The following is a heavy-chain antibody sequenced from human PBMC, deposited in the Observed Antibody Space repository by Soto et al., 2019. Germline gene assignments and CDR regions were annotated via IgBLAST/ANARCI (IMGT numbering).Heavy chain of an antibody. CDR3: AKEKDNEYVWGSYRYTSDY. CDR2: ISGRGCT. V-gene: IGHV3-23*01. Sequence: EVQVLQSGGGLVQPGGSLRLFCAASGSTFSSYSMSWVRQAPGKGLEWVAGISGRGCTTYADSVKGRFTISRDNSKNTLYLQMNSLRAEDTAVYYCAKEKDNEYVWGSYRYTSDYWGQGTLVTVSS. D-gene: IGHD3-16*02. J-gene: IGHJ4*02. CDR1: GSTFSSYS.